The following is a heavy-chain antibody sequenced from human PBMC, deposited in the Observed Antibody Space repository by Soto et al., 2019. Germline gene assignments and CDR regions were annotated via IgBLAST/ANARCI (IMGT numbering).Heavy chain of an antibody. CDR2: ISYAGSNK. Sequence: QVQLVESGGGVVQPGRSLRLSCAASGFTFSSYAMHWVRQAPGKGLEWVEVISYAGSNKYYADSVKGRFTISRDNSKNTLYLQMNSLGAEDTAVYYCARDGAAGSPYDYYGMDVWGQGTTVTVSS. D-gene: IGHD6-13*01. CDR3: ARDGAAGSPYDYYGMDV. V-gene: IGHV3-30-3*01. CDR1: GFTFSSYA. J-gene: IGHJ6*02.